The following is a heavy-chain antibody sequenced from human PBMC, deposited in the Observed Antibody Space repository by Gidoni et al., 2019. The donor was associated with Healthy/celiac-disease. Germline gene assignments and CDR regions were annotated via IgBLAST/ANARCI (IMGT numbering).Heavy chain of an antibody. CDR1: GFTFSSYA. V-gene: IGHV3-23*01. CDR3: AKDRLGGSYYYYGMDV. J-gene: IGHJ6*02. D-gene: IGHD1-26*01. CDR2: ISGSGGST. Sequence: EVQLLESGGGLVQPGGSLRLSCAASGFTFSSYAMSWVRQAPGKGLEWVSAISGSGGSTYYADSVKGRFTISRDNSKNTLYLQMNSLRAEDTAVYYCAKDRLGGSYYYYGMDVWGQGTTVTVSS.